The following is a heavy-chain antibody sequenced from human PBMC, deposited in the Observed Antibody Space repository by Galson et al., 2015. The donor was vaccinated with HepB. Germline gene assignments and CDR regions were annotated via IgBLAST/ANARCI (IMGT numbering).Heavy chain of an antibody. D-gene: IGHD3-22*01. CDR3: ARELAEDYYDSSGYYYFDC. J-gene: IGHJ4*02. Sequence: CAISGDSVSSHSAAWNWIRQSPSRGLEWLGRTYYRSKWYNDYAVSVKSRITINPDTSKNQFSLQLNSVTPEDTAVYYCARELAEDYYDSSGYYYFDCRGQGTLVTVSS. V-gene: IGHV6-1*01. CDR1: GDSVSSHSAA. CDR2: TYYRSKWYN.